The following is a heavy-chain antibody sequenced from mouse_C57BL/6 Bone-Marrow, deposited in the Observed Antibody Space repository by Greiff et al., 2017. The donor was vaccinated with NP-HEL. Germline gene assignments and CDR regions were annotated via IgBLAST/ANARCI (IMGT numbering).Heavy chain of an antibody. V-gene: IGHV1-55*01. CDR3: ARGGIYYDYSMDY. D-gene: IGHD2-4*01. CDR2: IYPGSGST. Sequence: QVQLQQPGAELVKPGASVKMSCKASGYTFTSYWITWVKQRPGQGLEWIGDIYPGSGSTNYNEKFKSKATLTVDTSSITAYMQLSSLTSEDSAFYYCARGGIYYDYSMDYWGQGTSVTVSS. CDR1: GYTFTSYW. J-gene: IGHJ4*01.